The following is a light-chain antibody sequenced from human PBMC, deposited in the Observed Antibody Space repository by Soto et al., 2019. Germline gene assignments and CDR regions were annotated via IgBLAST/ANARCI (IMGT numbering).Light chain of an antibody. V-gene: IGKV3-20*01. CDR3: QQYGSSPV. J-gene: IGKJ2*01. CDR2: GAY. Sequence: EIVLKPSPGTLSLSPGERATLSCRASQSVSSSYLAWYQQKPGQAPRLLIYGAYSRATGIPDRFSGSGSGTDFTLTISRLEPEDFAVYYCQQYGSSPVFGQGTKLEIK. CDR1: QSVSSSY.